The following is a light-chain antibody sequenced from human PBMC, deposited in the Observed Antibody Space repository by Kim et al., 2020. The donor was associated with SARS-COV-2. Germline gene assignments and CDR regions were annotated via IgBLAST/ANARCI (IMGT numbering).Light chain of an antibody. CDR3: QAWDSSTGV. Sequence: SYELTQPPSVSVSPGQTASITCSGDKLGDKYACWYQQKPGQSPVLVIYHDSKRPSGTPERFSGSNSGNTATLTISGTQAMDEADYYCQAWDSSTGVFGTG. CDR2: HDS. J-gene: IGLJ1*01. V-gene: IGLV3-1*01. CDR1: KLGDKY.